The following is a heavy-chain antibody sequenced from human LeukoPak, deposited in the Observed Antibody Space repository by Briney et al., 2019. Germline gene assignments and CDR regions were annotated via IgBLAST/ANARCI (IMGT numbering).Heavy chain of an antibody. D-gene: IGHD6-19*01. V-gene: IGHV4-59*01. J-gene: IGHJ4*02. CDR1: VDSMSVYY. Sequence: SETLSLTCILPVDSMSVYYWSWMRQPPGKGLGWVGYIYYRGSTYYNPSLKSRVTISVDTSKNQFSLKLSSVTAADTAVYYCARQLYSSGWYGFDYWGQGTLVAASS. CDR2: IYYRGST. CDR3: ARQLYSSGWYGFDY.